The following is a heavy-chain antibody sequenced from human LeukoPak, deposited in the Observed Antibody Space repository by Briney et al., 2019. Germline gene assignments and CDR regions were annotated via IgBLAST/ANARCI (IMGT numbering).Heavy chain of an antibody. CDR2: IYYSGST. D-gene: IGHD5-18*01. Sequence: SETLSLTCTVPGGSISSSSYYWGWIRQPPGKGLEWIGSIYYSGSTYYNPSLKSRVTISVDTSKNQFSLKLSSVTAADTAVYYCARDKRGYSYGYENYYYYMDVWGKGTTVTVSS. V-gene: IGHV4-39*07. CDR1: GGSISSSSYY. CDR3: ARDKRGYSYGYENYYYYMDV. J-gene: IGHJ6*03.